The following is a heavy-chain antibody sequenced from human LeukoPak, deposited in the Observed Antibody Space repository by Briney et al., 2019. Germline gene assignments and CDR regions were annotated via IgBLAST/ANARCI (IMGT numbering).Heavy chain of an antibody. CDR3: ARHDSSGPYNAFDI. Sequence: SETLSLTCTVSGGSISSSSYYWGWIRQPPGKGLEWIGNIYYSGSTYYNPSLKSRVTISVDTSKNQFSLKLISVTAADTAVYYCARHDSSGPYNAFDIWGQGTMVTVSS. J-gene: IGHJ3*02. D-gene: IGHD3-22*01. V-gene: IGHV4-39*01. CDR2: IYYSGST. CDR1: GGSISSSSYY.